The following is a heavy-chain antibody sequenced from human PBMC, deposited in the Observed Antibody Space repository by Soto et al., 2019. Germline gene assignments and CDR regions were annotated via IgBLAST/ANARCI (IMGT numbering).Heavy chain of an antibody. J-gene: IGHJ4*02. CDR1: GYTFTNFG. D-gene: IGHD5-12*01. CDR2: ISAYNGNT. CDR3: ARGGAPIYY. V-gene: IGHV1-18*01. Sequence: QVQLVQSGAEVKKPGASVKVSCKASGYTFTNFGISWVRQAPGQGLEWMGWISAYNGNTNYAQNFQGRVTMTTDTSTSTAYIELERLRTDDHAVYYCARGGAPIYYWGQGTLVTVSS.